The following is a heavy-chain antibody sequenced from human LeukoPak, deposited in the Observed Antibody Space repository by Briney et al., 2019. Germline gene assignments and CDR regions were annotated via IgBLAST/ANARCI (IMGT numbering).Heavy chain of an antibody. D-gene: IGHD2-2*02. CDR1: GYTFTSYD. CDR3: ARGTTSGVYCSSTSCYNLDY. Sequence: ASVKVSCKASGYTFTSYDINWVRQATGQGLEWMGWMNPNSGNTGYAQKFQGRVTITRNTSISTAYMELSSLRSEDTAVYYCARGTTSGVYCSSTSCYNLDYWGQGTLVTVSS. CDR2: MNPNSGNT. J-gene: IGHJ4*02. V-gene: IGHV1-8*03.